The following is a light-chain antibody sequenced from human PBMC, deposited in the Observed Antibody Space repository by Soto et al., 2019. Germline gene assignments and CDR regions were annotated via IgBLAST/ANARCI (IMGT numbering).Light chain of an antibody. CDR3: RQDYSYPDA. CDR1: QAISSG. V-gene: IGKV1-6*01. Sequence: ATPMTQSPSSLSASVGDRVTITCRASQAISSGLAWYQQKPGKAPKVLIYVASNLKSGVPSRFSGSGSGTEFTLTISSLQPEDFATYYCRQDYSYPDAFGGGTKVEIK. CDR2: VAS. J-gene: IGKJ4*02.